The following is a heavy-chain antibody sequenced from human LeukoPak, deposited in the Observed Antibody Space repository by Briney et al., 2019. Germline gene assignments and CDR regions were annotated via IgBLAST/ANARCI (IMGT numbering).Heavy chain of an antibody. Sequence: GGSLRLSCAASGFTFSNYWMGWVRQAPGKGLEWVANIKQDGSEKRYVDPVKGRFTISRDNAKNSLYLQMNSLRAEDTAVYYCARAPATNEWRCMDYWGQGTLVTVSS. CDR2: IKQDGSEK. D-gene: IGHD2-8*02. CDR1: GFTFSNYW. CDR3: ARAPATNEWRCMDY. V-gene: IGHV3-7*01. J-gene: IGHJ4*02.